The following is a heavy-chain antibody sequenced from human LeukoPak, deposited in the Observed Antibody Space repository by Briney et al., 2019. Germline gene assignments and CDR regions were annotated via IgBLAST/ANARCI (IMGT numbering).Heavy chain of an antibody. CDR1: GFTFSSYA. V-gene: IGHV3-30-3*01. CDR3: AKVPYSGYYDSGGYYYYFDY. D-gene: IGHD3-22*01. Sequence: GGSLRLSCAASGFTFSSYAMHWVRQAPGKGLEWVAVISYDGSNKYYADSVRGRFTISRDNSKNTLYLQMNSLRAEDTAVYYCAKVPYSGYYDSGGYYYYFDYWGQGTLVTVSS. J-gene: IGHJ4*02. CDR2: ISYDGSNK.